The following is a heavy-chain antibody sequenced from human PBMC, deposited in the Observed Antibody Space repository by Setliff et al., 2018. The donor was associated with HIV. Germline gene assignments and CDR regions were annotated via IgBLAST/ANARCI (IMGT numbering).Heavy chain of an antibody. D-gene: IGHD7-27*01. CDR1: GFIFSTYA. CDR2: ISYSGSDK. J-gene: IGHJ3*02. Sequence: PGGSLRLSCAASGFIFSTYAMSWVRQAPGKGLEWVAVISYSGSDKDYADSVKGRFTISRDNSKNTLYLQMNSLRAEDTAVYYCARAPTALTGGFDIWGQGTTVTVSS. V-gene: IGHV3-30*04. CDR3: ARAPTALTGGFDI.